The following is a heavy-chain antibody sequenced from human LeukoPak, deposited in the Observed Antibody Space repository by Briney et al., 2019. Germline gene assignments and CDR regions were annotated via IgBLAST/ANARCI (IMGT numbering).Heavy chain of an antibody. Sequence: SETPSLTCTVSGGSISSYYWSWIRQPAGKGLEWIGRIYTSGSTNYNPSLKSRVTMSVDTSKNQFSLKLSSVTAADTAVYYCARVQGYCTNGVCYDWFDPWGQGTLVTVSS. V-gene: IGHV4-4*07. CDR1: GGSISSYY. J-gene: IGHJ5*02. CDR2: IYTSGST. D-gene: IGHD2-8*01. CDR3: ARVQGYCTNGVCYDWFDP.